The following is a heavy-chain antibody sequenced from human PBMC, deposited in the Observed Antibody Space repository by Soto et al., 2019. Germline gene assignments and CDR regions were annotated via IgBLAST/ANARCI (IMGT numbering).Heavy chain of an antibody. Sequence: SETLSLTCTVSGGSISSGDYYWSWIRQPPGKGLEWTGYIYYSGSTYYNPSLKSRVTISVDTSKNQFSLKLSSVTAADTAVYYCARSLWFGELVWRYIDLWGRGTLVTVSS. CDR3: ARSLWFGELVWRYIDL. V-gene: IGHV4-30-4*01. J-gene: IGHJ2*01. CDR1: GGSISSGDYY. CDR2: IYYSGST. D-gene: IGHD3-10*01.